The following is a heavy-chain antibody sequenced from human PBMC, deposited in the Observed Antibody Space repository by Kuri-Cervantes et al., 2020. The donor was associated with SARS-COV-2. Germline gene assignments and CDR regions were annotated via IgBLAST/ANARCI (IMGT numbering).Heavy chain of an antibody. Sequence: GSLRLSCSVSGGSISSRSYYWGWIRQPPGKGLEWIGSTYYSGSTNYNPTLKSRVTISVDTSTNQFFLNLTSVTAADTAVYYCARQGGYYGMDVWGQGTTVTVSS. J-gene: IGHJ6*02. V-gene: IGHV4-39*01. CDR1: GGSISSRSYY. CDR3: ARQGGYYGMDV. CDR2: TYYSGST. D-gene: IGHD3-22*01.